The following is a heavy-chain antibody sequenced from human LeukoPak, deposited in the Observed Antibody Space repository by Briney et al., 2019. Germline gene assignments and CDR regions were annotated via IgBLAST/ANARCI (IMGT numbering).Heavy chain of an antibody. Sequence: GGSLRLSCAASGFSVSMKYMTWVRQAPGKGLEWVSVIFSDGTTYYADSVKGRFTVSRDNSKNMMYLQMNSLRAEDAAVYYCARFSGPGMQHYYYYMDVWGTGTTVTVSS. CDR1: GFSVSMKY. J-gene: IGHJ6*03. V-gene: IGHV3-53*01. D-gene: IGHD3-10*01. CDR3: ARFSGPGMQHYYYYMDV. CDR2: IFSDGTT.